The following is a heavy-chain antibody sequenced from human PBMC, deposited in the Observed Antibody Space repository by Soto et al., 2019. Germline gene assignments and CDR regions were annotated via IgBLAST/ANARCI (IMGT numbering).Heavy chain of an antibody. D-gene: IGHD3-9*01. CDR2: ISYDGSNK. CDR3: ARGPHLTGYSLHY. J-gene: IGHJ4*02. CDR1: GFTFSSYA. Sequence: GGSLRLSCAASGFTFSSYAMHWVRQAPGKGLEWVAVISYDGSNKYYADSVKGRFTISRDNSKNTLYLQMNSLRAEDTAVYYCARGPHLTGYSLHYWGQGTLVTVSS. V-gene: IGHV3-30-3*01.